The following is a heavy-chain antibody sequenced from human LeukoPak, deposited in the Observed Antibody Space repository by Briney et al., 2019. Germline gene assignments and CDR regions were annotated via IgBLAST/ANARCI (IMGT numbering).Heavy chain of an antibody. CDR2: LYYSGTT. CDR1: GGSISSSIYY. J-gene: IGHJ4*02. Sequence: PSETLSLTCTVSGGSISSSIYYWGWIRQPPGKGLEWIGNLYYSGTTYYNPSLKGRVTISVDTSKNQFSLKLSSVTAADTAVYYCARQTGRFGDYLDYWGQGTLVIVSS. D-gene: IGHD3-10*01. V-gene: IGHV4-39*01. CDR3: ARQTGRFGDYLDY.